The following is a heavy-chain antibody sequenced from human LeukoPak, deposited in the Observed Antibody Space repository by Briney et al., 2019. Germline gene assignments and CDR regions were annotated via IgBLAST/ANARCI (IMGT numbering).Heavy chain of an antibody. CDR2: LSYDGSNK. V-gene: IGHV3-30*04. CDR3: ARSITKGRGVIHGMVV. J-gene: IGHJ6*01. Sequence: PGGSLSLSCAAAGFTFCSYAMHRLRPAPGMGLVGVVVLSYDGSNKYYADSVKDRFTSPRDNYKNTRYLQMNSLRAEDTAVYYCARSITKGRGVIHGMVVWVQRSTVTVSS. D-gene: IGHD3-10*01. CDR1: GFTFCSYA.